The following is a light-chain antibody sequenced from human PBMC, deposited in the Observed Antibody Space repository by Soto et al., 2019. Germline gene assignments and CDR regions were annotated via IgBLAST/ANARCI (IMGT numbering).Light chain of an antibody. J-gene: IGLJ1*01. V-gene: IGLV1-40*01. CDR2: GNS. Sequence: VLTQPPSVSGAPGQRVTISCTGSSSNIGAGYDVHWYQQLPGTAPKLLIYGNSNRPSGVPDRFSGSKSGTSTSLAITGLQAEDEADYYCQSYDSSLSGYVFGTGTKVTVL. CDR3: QSYDSSLSGYV. CDR1: SSNIGAGYD.